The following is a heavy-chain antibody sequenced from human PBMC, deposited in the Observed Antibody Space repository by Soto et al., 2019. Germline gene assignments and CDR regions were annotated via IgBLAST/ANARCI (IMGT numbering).Heavy chain of an antibody. Sequence: GGSLRLSCAASGFTFSSYAMSWVRQAPGKGLEWVSAISGSGGSTYYADSVKGRFTISRDNSKNTLYLQMNSLRAEDTAVYYCAKGRSIFGEYYYYMDVWGKGTTVTVSS. CDR3: AKGRSIFGEYYYYMDV. CDR1: GFTFSSYA. V-gene: IGHV3-23*01. J-gene: IGHJ6*03. D-gene: IGHD3-3*01. CDR2: ISGSGGST.